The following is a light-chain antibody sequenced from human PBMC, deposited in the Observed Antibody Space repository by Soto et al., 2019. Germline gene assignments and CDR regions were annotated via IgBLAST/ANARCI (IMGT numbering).Light chain of an antibody. J-gene: IGLJ2*01. CDR3: SSYTISSTVV. Sequence: QSVLTQPASVSGSPGQSITISCTGTSSDVGGYNYVSWYQHHPGKAPKLMIYDVGNRPSGVSNRFSGSKSGNTASLTISGLPAEDEADYYCSSYTISSTVVFGGGTKLTVL. CDR2: DVG. CDR1: SSDVGGYNY. V-gene: IGLV2-14*03.